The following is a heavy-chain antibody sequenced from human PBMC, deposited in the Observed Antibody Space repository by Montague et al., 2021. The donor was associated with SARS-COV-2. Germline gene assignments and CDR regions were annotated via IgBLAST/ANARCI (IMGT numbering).Heavy chain of an antibody. J-gene: IGHJ6*02. CDR3: ARSVDTAMVPLYYYYYGMDV. CDR2: ISSSSYT. Sequence: SLRLSCAASGFTFSDYYMSWIRQAPGKGLEWVSYISSSSYTNYADSVKGRFTISRDNAKNSLYLQMSSLRAEDTAVYYCARSVDTAMVPLYYYYYGMDVWGQGTTVTVSS. V-gene: IGHV3-11*06. D-gene: IGHD5-18*01. CDR1: GFTFSDYY.